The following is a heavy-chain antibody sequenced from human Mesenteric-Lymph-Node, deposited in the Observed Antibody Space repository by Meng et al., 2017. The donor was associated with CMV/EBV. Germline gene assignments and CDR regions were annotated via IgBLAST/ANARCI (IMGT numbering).Heavy chain of an antibody. J-gene: IGHJ3*02. Sequence: GESLKISCAASGFTFSNYAMHWVRQAPGKGLEWVAAISYDGNNKNYADSVKGRFTISRDKSKTTLYLQIKSLGVDDTAVYYCARPGGAGAFDIWGQGTMVTVSS. CDR3: ARPGGAGAFDI. V-gene: IGHV3-30*04. D-gene: IGHD3-10*01. CDR2: ISYDGNNK. CDR1: GFTFSNYA.